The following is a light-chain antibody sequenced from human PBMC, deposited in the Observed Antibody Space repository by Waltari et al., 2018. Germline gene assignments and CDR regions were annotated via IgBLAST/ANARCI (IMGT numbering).Light chain of an antibody. Sequence: DVPLTQSPSSLSASVGDRVTLTCQASQDIYNYLNWFQQKPGKAPKLLIYAASNLGTGGPSRFSGSRSGTDFTFTISSLQPEYVATYYCQQYENFPYSFGQGTKLEIK. J-gene: IGKJ2*03. CDR3: QQYENFPYS. CDR2: AAS. V-gene: IGKV1-33*01. CDR1: QDIYNY.